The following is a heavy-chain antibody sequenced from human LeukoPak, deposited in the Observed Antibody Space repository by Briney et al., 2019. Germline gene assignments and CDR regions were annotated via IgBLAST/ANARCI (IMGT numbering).Heavy chain of an antibody. V-gene: IGHV1-46*01. J-gene: IGHJ4*02. CDR3: ATVRRALQLWVHFDY. D-gene: IGHD5-18*01. CDR1: GYTFTSYY. CDR2: INPSGGST. Sequence: ASVKVSCKASGYTFTSYYMHWVRQAPGQGLEWMGIINPSGGSTSYAQKFQGRVTMTRDTSTDTAYMELSSLRSEDTAVYYCATVRRALQLWVHFDYWGQGTLVTVSS.